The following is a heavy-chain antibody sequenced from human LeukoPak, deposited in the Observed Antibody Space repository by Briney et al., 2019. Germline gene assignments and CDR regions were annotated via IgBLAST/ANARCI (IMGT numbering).Heavy chain of an antibody. D-gene: IGHD1-26*01. Sequence: GASVKVSCKASGGTFSSYAISWVRQAPGQGLEWMGGIIPIFGTANYAQKFQGRVTITADESTSTAYMELSSLRSEDTAVYYCARAISSGSYPDYWGQGTLVTVSS. CDR2: IIPIFGTA. V-gene: IGHV1-69*13. J-gene: IGHJ4*02. CDR3: ARAISSGSYPDY. CDR1: GGTFSSYA.